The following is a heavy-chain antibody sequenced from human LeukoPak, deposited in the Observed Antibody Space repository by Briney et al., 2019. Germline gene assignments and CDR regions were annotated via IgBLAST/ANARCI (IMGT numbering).Heavy chain of an antibody. CDR2: INWNGGST. V-gene: IGHV3-20*04. CDR3: AKYYSTSGSSGGRIFDY. CDR1: GFTFDDYG. Sequence: GGSLRLSCAASGFTFDDYGMSWVRHAPGKGLEWVSGINWNGGSTGYADSVKGRFTISRDNAKNSLYLQMNSLRAEDTAVYYCAKYYSTSGSSGGRIFDYWGQGTLVTVSS. J-gene: IGHJ4*02. D-gene: IGHD3-10*01.